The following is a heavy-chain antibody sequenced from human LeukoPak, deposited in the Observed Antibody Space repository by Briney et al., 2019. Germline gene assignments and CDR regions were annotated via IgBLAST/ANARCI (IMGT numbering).Heavy chain of an antibody. V-gene: IGHV3-73*01. J-gene: IGHJ4*02. D-gene: IGHD3-22*01. Sequence: GGSLRLLCAASGLTFSGSAMHWARQASGKALEWVGRIRSKANSYATAYAASVKGRFTISRDDSKNTAYLQMNSLKTEDTAVYYCTRHLDTYYYDSSLDWGQGTLVTVSS. CDR2: IRSKANSYAT. CDR3: TRHLDTYYYDSSLD. CDR1: GLTFSGSA.